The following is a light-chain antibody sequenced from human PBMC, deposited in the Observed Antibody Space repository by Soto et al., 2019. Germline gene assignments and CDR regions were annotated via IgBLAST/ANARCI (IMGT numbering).Light chain of an antibody. J-gene: IGLJ1*01. CDR1: NSEVGGYNY. CDR3: SSYTSSSTLYV. CDR2: DVS. Sequence: QSALNQPSSVSGSPGQSLTISCTGNNSEVGGYNYVSWYQQHPGKAPKLMIYDVSNRPSGVSNRFSGSKSGNTASLTISGLQAEDEADYYCSSYTSSSTLYVFGTGTKVTVL. V-gene: IGLV2-14*01.